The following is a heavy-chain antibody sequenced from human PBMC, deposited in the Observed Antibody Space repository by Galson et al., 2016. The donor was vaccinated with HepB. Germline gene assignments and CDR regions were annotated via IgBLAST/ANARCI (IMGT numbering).Heavy chain of an antibody. J-gene: IGHJ4*02. CDR1: GFTFSLYS. CDR3: AKGRQQWLAPRYFDS. V-gene: IGHV3-23*01. CDR2: LSGSGGNT. Sequence: SLRLSCAASGFTFSLYSMGWVRQAPGKGLEWVSALSGSGGNTYYADSVKGRFTISRDNSKNTLHLQMTSLRAEDTAVYYCAKGRQQWLAPRYFDSWGQGALVTVSS. D-gene: IGHD6-19*01.